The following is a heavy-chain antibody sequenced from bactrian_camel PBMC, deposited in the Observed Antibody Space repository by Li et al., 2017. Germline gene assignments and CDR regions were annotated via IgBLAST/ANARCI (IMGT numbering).Heavy chain of an antibody. Sequence: HVQLVESGGGLVQPGGSLRLSCAASGFTFSSVFFSWVRQDPRKGLEWVATMYSDGTLIDYVDSVKGRFNISHDNAKNRVYLQMTSLKPEDTAVYYCAADQKSRYLGGGWCRDTDFGYWGQGTQVTVS. V-gene: IGHV3-2*01. CDR3: AADQKSRYLGGGWCRDTDFGY. CDR1: GFTFSSVF. D-gene: IGHD5*01. J-gene: IGHJ6*01. CDR2: MYSDGTLI.